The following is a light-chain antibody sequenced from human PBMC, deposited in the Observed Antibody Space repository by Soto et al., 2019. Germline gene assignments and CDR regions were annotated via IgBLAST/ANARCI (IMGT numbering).Light chain of an antibody. V-gene: IGKV4-1*01. CDR3: QQGYRSPFT. CDR1: QSLFFTSNKKNS. CDR2: WGS. Sequence: DIVLTQSPASLGVSLGERVTISCKSSQSLFFTSNKKNSLAWYQQKPGRPPKLIIYWGSSRESGVPARFRGAGSATDFTLTIGSLQAEDVAVYYCQQGYRSPFTFGQGTKVDIK. J-gene: IGKJ2*01.